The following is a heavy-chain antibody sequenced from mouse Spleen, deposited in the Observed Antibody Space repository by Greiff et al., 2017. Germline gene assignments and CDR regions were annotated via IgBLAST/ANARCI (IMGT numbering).Heavy chain of an antibody. D-gene: IGHD2-4*01. CDR2: INPSSGYT. CDR3: ARDYDYDGAWFAY. J-gene: IGHJ3*01. CDR1: GYTFTSYT. V-gene: IGHV1-4*01. Sequence: VQLQQSGAELARPGASVKMSCKASGYTFTSYTMHWVKQRPGQGLEWIGYINPSSGYTKYNQKFKDKATLTADKSSSTAYMQLSSLTSEDSAVYYCARDYDYDGAWFAYWGQGTLVTVSA.